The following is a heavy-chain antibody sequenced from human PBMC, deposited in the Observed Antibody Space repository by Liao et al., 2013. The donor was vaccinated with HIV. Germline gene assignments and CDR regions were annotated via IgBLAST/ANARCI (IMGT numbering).Heavy chain of an antibody. V-gene: IGHV4-39*07. CDR2: IYYSGST. D-gene: IGHD3-10*01. CDR1: GDSISSYY. CDR3: ARDRGTRFRDAFDI. J-gene: IGHJ3*02. Sequence: QLQLQESGPRLVKPSETLSLTCTVSGDSISSYYWGWIRQPPGKGLEWIGNIYYSGSTSYNAPLKSRVTISLHASKNQFSLKLNSVTAADTAMYYCARDRGTRFRDAFDIWGQGTMVTVSS.